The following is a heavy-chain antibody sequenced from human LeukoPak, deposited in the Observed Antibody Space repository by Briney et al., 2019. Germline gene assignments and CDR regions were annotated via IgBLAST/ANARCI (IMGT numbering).Heavy chain of an antibody. J-gene: IGHJ5*02. CDR1: GFTFSSYG. CDR3: AKDGYCSGGSCYSWFDP. V-gene: IGHV3-30*18. Sequence: SGGSLRLSCAASGFTFSSYGMHWVRQAPGKGLEWVAVISYDGSNKYYADSVKGRFTISRDNSKNTLYLQMNSLRAEDTAVYYCAKDGYCSGGSCYSWFDPWGQGTLVTVSS. D-gene: IGHD2-15*01. CDR2: ISYDGSNK.